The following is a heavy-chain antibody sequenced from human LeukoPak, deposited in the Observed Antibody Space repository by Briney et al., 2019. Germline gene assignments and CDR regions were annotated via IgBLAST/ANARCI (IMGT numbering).Heavy chain of an antibody. CDR2: IYYSGST. V-gene: IGHV4-59*01. D-gene: IGHD6-19*01. Sequence: SETLSLTCTVSGGSISSYYWSWIRQPPGKGLEWIGYIYYSGSTNYNPSLKSRVTISVDTSKNQFSLKLSSVTAADTAVYYCASIAVAGTGAFDIWGQGTMVTVFS. J-gene: IGHJ3*02. CDR1: GGSISSYY. CDR3: ASIAVAGTGAFDI.